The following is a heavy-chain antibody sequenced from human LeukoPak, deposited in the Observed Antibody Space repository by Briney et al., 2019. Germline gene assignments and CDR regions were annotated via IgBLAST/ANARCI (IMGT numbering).Heavy chain of an antibody. CDR1: GFTFSNFA. V-gene: IGHV3-23*01. CDR2: VSGSASNT. Sequence: GGSLRLSCAASGFTFSNFAMSWVRQAPGKGLEWVSTVSGSASNTYYADSVKGRFTISRDNSKNTLYLQMNSLRAEDTAVYYCARSTGDCSGGTCYSDFDCWDQGTLVTVSS. CDR3: ARSTGDCSGGTCYSDFDC. J-gene: IGHJ4*02. D-gene: IGHD2-15*01.